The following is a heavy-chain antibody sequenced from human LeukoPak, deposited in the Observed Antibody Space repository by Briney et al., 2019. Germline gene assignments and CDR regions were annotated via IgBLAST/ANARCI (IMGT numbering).Heavy chain of an antibody. V-gene: IGHV4-38-2*02. J-gene: IGHJ6*03. Sequence: TSETLSLTCTVSGYSISSGYYWGWIRQPPGKGLEWIGSIYHSGSTYYNPSLKSRVTISVDTSKNQFSLKLSSVTAADTAVYYCARGPLTHDYGDPGYYYYYMDVWGKGTTVTVSS. CDR2: IYHSGST. CDR1: GYSISSGYY. D-gene: IGHD4-17*01. CDR3: ARGPLTHDYGDPGYYYYYMDV.